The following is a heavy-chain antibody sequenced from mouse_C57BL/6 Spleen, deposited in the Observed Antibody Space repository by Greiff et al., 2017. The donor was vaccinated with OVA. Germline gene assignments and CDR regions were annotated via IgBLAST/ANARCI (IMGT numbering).Heavy chain of an antibody. CDR1: GYTFTEYT. Sequence: QVQLKQSGAELVKPGASVKLSCKASGYTFTEYTIPWVKQRSGQGLEWIGWFYPGSGSIKYNEKFKDKATLTADKSSSTVYMELSRLTSEDSAVYFCARHEEGYYGYDDYYAMDYWGQGTSVTVSS. D-gene: IGHD2-2*01. J-gene: IGHJ4*01. CDR2: FYPGSGSI. V-gene: IGHV1-62-2*01. CDR3: ARHEEGYYGYDDYYAMDY.